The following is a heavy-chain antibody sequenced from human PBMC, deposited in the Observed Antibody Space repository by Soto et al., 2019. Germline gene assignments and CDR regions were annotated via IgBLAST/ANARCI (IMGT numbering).Heavy chain of an antibody. CDR1: GGTFSSYA. V-gene: IGHV1-69*13. Sequence: SVKVSCKASGGTFSSYAISWVRQAPGQGLEWMGGIIPIFGTANYAQKFQGRVTITADESTSTAYMELSSLRSEDTAVYYCALGRRKAEAGITIPVQYYGMDVRGQERTVTVSS. CDR2: IIPIFGTA. CDR3: ALGRRKAEAGITIPVQYYGMDV. D-gene: IGHD6-19*01. J-gene: IGHJ6*02.